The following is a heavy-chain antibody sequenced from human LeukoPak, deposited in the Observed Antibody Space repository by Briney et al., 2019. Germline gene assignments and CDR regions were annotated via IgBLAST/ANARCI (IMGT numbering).Heavy chain of an antibody. Sequence: ASVKVSCKASEETFTNYYMHWVRQAPGQGLEWMGWINPQNDGTIYAQQFQGRVTMTRDTSISTAYMELNRLTSDDTAMYYCARDHAVLSPNARSFDPWGQGTLVTVSS. J-gene: IGHJ5*02. V-gene: IGHV1-2*02. CDR3: ARDHAVLSPNARSFDP. CDR1: EETFTNYY. CDR2: INPQNDGT. D-gene: IGHD3-3*02.